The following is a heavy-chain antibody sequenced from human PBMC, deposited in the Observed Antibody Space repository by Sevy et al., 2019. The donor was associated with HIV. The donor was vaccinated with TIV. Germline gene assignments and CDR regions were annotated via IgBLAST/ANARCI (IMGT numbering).Heavy chain of an antibody. CDR3: ARERYDFWSGTNDY. CDR1: GGSISSYY. CDR2: IDYSGST. Sequence: SETLSLTCTVSGGSISSYYWSWIRQPPGKGLEWIGYIDYSGSTNYNPSLKSRFTISVDTSKNQFSLKLSSVTAADTAGYYCARERYDFWSGTNDYWGQGTLVTVSS. D-gene: IGHD3-3*01. J-gene: IGHJ4*02. V-gene: IGHV4-59*01.